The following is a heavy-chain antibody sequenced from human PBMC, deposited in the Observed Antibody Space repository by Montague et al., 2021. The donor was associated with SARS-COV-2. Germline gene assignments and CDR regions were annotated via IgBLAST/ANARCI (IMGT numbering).Heavy chain of an antibody. D-gene: IGHD6-6*01. Sequence: LVKPTQTLSLTCTVSGGSISSYYWSWIRQPPGKGLEWIGYIYYSGSTNYNPSLKSRVTISVDTSKNQFSLKLSSVTAADTAVYYCARGREYSSSGGMDVWGQGTTVTVSS. CDR3: ARGREYSSSGGMDV. CDR1: GGSISSYY. J-gene: IGHJ6*02. CDR2: IYYSGST. V-gene: IGHV4-59*01.